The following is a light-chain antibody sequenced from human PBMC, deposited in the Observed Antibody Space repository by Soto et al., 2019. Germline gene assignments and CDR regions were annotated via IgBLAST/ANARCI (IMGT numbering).Light chain of an antibody. Sequence: EIVLTQSPDTLSLSPGERATLSCRASQSVSSSYLAWYQQKPGQAPRLLIYDTSTRATGIPARFSGSGSGTEFTLTISSLQSEDFAVYYCQQYNNWPPITFGQGTRLEIK. J-gene: IGKJ5*01. CDR1: QSVSSSY. V-gene: IGKV3-15*01. CDR2: DTS. CDR3: QQYNNWPPIT.